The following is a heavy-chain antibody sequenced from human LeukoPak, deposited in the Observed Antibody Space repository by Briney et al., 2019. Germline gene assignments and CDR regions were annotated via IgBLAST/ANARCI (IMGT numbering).Heavy chain of an antibody. V-gene: IGHV3-23*01. J-gene: IGHJ4*02. CDR3: VRDFPENWQLVPLLDY. CDR2: MRSGDGDT. Sequence: GGSLRLSCVASGFTFSNYAMSWVRQAPGKGLEWVAVMRSGDGDTTYADSVRGRFTISRDNSKNRLDLQMNSLRPEDTAVCYCVRDFPENWQLVPLLDYWGQGTLVTVSS. CDR1: GFTFSNYA. D-gene: IGHD6-6*01.